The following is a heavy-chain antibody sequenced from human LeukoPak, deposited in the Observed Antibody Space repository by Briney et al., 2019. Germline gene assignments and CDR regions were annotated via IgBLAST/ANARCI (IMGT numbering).Heavy chain of an antibody. CDR1: GGSFSGYY. CDR3: ARVSDYGLFDY. J-gene: IGHJ4*02. V-gene: IGHV4-34*01. CDR2: INHSGST. Sequence: PSETLSLTCAVYGGSFSGYYWSWIRQPPGKGLEWIGEINHSGSTNYNPSLKSRVAISIDTSKNQFSLKLSSVTAADTAVYYCARVSDYGLFDYWGQGTLVTVSS. D-gene: IGHD4-17*01.